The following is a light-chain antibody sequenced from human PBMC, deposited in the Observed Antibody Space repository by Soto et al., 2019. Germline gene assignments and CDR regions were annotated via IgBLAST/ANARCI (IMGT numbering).Light chain of an antibody. CDR1: QDISNY. CDR3: QQYDNLPPLT. J-gene: IGKJ4*01. CDR2: DAS. V-gene: IGKV1-33*01. Sequence: DIPMTQSPSSLSASVGDRVTITCQASQDISNYLNWYQQKPGKAPKLLIYDASNLETGVPSRFSGSGSGTDFTFTISSLQPEAIATYYCQQYDNLPPLTFGGGTKVEIK.